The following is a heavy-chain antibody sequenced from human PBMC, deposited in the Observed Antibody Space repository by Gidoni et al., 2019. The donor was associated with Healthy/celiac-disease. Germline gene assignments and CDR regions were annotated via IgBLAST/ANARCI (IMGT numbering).Heavy chain of an antibody. CDR3: ASAISPRSAFDI. Sequence: QVQLLQSGAEVTKPGSSVKVSCKASGGTFSSYAISWVRQAPGQGLEWMGRIIPILGIANYAQKFQGRVTITADKSTSTAYMELSSLRSEDTAVYYCASAISPRSAFDIWGQGTMVTVSS. V-gene: IGHV1-69*04. D-gene: IGHD3-3*02. CDR1: GGTFSSYA. CDR2: IIPILGIA. J-gene: IGHJ3*02.